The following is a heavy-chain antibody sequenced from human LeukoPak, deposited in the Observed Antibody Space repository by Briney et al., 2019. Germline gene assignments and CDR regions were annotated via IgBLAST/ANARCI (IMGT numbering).Heavy chain of an antibody. Sequence: PSETLSLTCTVSGGSISSTFYYWGWIRQPPGKGLEWIGTTHYSGRTYYNPSLESRVTISVATSKNQFSLKLSSVTAADTAVYYCASVPLSIVATWYYWGQGTLVTVSS. J-gene: IGHJ4*02. D-gene: IGHD5-12*01. CDR2: THYSGRT. CDR3: ASVPLSIVATWYY. CDR1: GGSISSTFYY. V-gene: IGHV4-39*01.